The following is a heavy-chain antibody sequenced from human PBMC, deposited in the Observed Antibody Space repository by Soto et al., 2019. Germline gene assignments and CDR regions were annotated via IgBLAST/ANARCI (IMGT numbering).Heavy chain of an antibody. D-gene: IGHD4-17*01. V-gene: IGHV1-69*06. CDR2: IIPLFDSP. J-gene: IGHJ4*02. CDR1: GSPFTAYA. CDR3: ALSYASYPYGAY. Sequence: QVQLVQSGAEVKNPGSSVKVSCTASGSPFTAYAITWLRQAPGQGLEWVGGIIPLFDSPNYAQRYQGRVTITAEKSTTTSYMELTALISDDTAVYYCALSYASYPYGAYWGQGTLSTASS.